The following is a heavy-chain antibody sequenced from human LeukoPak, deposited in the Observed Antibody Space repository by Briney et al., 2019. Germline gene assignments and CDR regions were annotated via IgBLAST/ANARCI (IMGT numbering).Heavy chain of an antibody. J-gene: IGHJ4*02. Sequence: GASVKVSCKASGYTFTSYGISWVRQAPGQGLEWMGWMNPNSGNTGYAQKFQGRATMTRNTSISTAYMELSSLRSEDTAVYYCARGMGRSSWHYWGQGTLVTVSS. V-gene: IGHV1-8*02. D-gene: IGHD6-13*01. CDR2: MNPNSGNT. CDR3: ARGMGRSSWHY. CDR1: GYTFTSYG.